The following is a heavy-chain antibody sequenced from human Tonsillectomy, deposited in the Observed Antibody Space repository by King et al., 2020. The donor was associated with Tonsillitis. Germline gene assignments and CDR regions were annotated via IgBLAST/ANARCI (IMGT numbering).Heavy chain of an antibody. D-gene: IGHD3-16*01. CDR3: ARPLLGGWGRYGTLFN. CDR1: GFTFSSYG. CDR2: ISYDGSNK. Sequence: VQLVESGGGVVQPGRSLRLSCAASGFTFSSYGMHWVRQAPGKGLEWVAVISYDGSNKYYADSAKGRFTISRDNSKNTLHLQMHSLRAEDTAVYYCARPLLGGWGRYGTLFNWGQGTLGTVSS. V-gene: IGHV3-33*05. J-gene: IGHJ4*02.